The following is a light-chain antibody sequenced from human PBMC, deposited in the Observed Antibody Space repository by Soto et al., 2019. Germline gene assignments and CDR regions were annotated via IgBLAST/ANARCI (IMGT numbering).Light chain of an antibody. CDR1: NSNSGTGYG. CDR3: QSYDTSRFGLM. Sequence: QAVVTQPPSVTGAPGQRVTISCTWNNSNSGTGYGVHWYQQFPGTAPRLLTYGDNNRPSGVPDRFSGSKSGTSASLAITGLQAEDEAEYYCQSYDTSRFGLMFGGGTKLTVL. J-gene: IGLJ3*02. V-gene: IGLV1-40*01. CDR2: GDN.